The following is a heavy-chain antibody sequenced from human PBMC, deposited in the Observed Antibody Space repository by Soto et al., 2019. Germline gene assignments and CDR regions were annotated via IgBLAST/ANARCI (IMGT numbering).Heavy chain of an antibody. Sequence: QVQLVQSGAEVKKPGASVKVSCRASGYTFTSYDINWVRQATGQGLEWMGWMNPNSGNTGYAQKFQGGVTMTRNTSISTAYMELSSLTSDDTAVYYCARSTNDYGDRHWGQGTLVTVSS. CDR1: GYTFTSYD. CDR3: ARSTNDYGDRH. CDR2: MNPNSGNT. V-gene: IGHV1-8*01. J-gene: IGHJ4*02. D-gene: IGHD4-17*01.